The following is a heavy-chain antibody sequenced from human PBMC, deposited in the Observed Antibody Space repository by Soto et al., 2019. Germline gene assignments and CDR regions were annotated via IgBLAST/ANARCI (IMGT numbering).Heavy chain of an antibody. D-gene: IGHD6-19*01. CDR1: GVTFSTYA. Sequence: EVQLLESGGGLVQPGGSLRLSCAASGVTFSTYAMNWVRRAPGKGLEWVSGISGSGDSTYYADSVKGRFTVSRDNSKNTLYLQMNSLRAEDTAVFYCAKERSSGWSLDYWGQGTLVTVSS. CDR2: ISGSGDST. V-gene: IGHV3-23*01. CDR3: AKERSSGWSLDY. J-gene: IGHJ4*02.